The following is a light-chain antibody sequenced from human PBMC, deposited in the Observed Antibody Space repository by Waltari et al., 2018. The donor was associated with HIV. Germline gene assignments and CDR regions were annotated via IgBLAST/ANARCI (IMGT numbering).Light chain of an antibody. J-gene: IGKJ2*01. V-gene: IGKV4-1*01. CDR3: QQYYTTPYT. CDR1: PSLYSSSNKNS. CDR2: WAS. Sequence: MGQSPDSLAVSLGERATIMCKSSPSLYSSSNKNSLAWYQQKPGHPPVLLIYWASTRNSGVPDRFSGSGSGTDFTLTISSLQAEDVAVYYCQQYYTTPYTFGQGTKLGIK.